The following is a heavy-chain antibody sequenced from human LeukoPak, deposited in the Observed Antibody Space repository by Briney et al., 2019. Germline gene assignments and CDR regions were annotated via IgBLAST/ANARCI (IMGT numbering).Heavy chain of an antibody. CDR3: ARGLYYDSTGYSSQRFDP. V-gene: IGHV1-8*01. CDR2: MNPNSGNT. Sequence: ASVKVSCKASGYTFTSYDINWVRQATGQGLEWMGWMNPNSGNTGYAQQFQGRVTMTRNTSISTAYMELSSLRSDDTAVYYCARGLYYDSTGYSSQRFDPWGQGTLVTVSS. CDR1: GYTFTSYD. J-gene: IGHJ5*02. D-gene: IGHD3-22*01.